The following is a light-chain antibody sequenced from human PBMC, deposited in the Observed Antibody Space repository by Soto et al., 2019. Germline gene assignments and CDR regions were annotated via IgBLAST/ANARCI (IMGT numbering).Light chain of an antibody. CDR1: QSISSY. Sequence: DIQMTQSPSSLSASVGDRVTITCRASQSISSYLNWYQQKPEKAPKLLIYAASSLQSGVPSRFSGSGSGTDVTLTISSLQPEDFATYYCQQSYSTPRTFGQGTKVEIK. CDR3: QQSYSTPRT. J-gene: IGKJ1*01. CDR2: AAS. V-gene: IGKV1-39*01.